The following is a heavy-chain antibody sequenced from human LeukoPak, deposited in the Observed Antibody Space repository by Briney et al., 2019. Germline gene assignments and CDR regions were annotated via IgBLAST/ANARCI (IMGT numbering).Heavy chain of an antibody. CDR3: AKDSGVVVVLDAFDI. J-gene: IGHJ3*02. CDR1: GFTFDDYA. V-gene: IGHV3-9*01. Sequence: GRSLRLSCAASGFTFDDYAMHWVRQAPGKGLEWVSGIGWNSESLGYADSVKGRFTISRDNAKNTLYLQMNSLRAEDTAVYYCAKDSGVVVVLDAFDIWGQGTMVTVSS. CDR2: IGWNSESL. D-gene: IGHD3-22*01.